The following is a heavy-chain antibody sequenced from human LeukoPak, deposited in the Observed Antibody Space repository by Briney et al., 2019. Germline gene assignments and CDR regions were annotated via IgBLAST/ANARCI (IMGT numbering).Heavy chain of an antibody. Sequence: SETLSLTCAVYGGSFSGYYWSWIRQPPGKGLEWMGEINHSGSTNYNPSLKSRVTISVDTSKNQFSLKLSSVTAADTAVYYCARHQRATYYYGSGSYYFDYWGQGTLVTVSS. V-gene: IGHV4-34*01. CDR1: GGSFSGYY. D-gene: IGHD3-10*01. CDR3: ARHQRATYYYGSGSYYFDY. CDR2: INHSGST. J-gene: IGHJ4*02.